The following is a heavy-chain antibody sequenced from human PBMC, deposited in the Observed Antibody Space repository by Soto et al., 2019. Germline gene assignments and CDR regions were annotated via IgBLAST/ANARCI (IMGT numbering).Heavy chain of an antibody. D-gene: IGHD3-16*01. CDR1: GFTFISSG. V-gene: IGHV3-30*18. J-gene: IGHJ6*02. Sequence: GGALRLSCAASGFTFISSGMHWVRQAPCKGLEWVAVISYDGSNKYYADSVKGRFTISRDNSKNTLYLLMNSLSAEDTAVYHWAKRGGLSYYFGMDVWGQGTTVTVSS. CDR2: ISYDGSNK. CDR3: AKRGGLSYYFGMDV.